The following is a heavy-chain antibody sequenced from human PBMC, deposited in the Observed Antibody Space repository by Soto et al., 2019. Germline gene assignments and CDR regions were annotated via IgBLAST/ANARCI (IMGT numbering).Heavy chain of an antibody. CDR2: IYYSGST. CDR3: ARHKGYDFWSGYFRYNYYYYMDV. V-gene: IGHV4-39*01. CDR1: GGSISSGGYY. J-gene: IGHJ6*03. D-gene: IGHD3-3*01. Sequence: SETLSLTCTVSGGSISSGGYYWSWIRQHPGKSLEWIGYIYYSGSTYYNPSLKSRVTISVDTSKNQFSLKLSSVTAADTAVYYCARHKGYDFWSGYFRYNYYYYMDVWGKGTTVTVSS.